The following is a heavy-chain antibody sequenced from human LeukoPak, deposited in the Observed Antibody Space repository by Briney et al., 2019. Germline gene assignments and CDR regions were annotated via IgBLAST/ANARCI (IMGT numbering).Heavy chain of an antibody. CDR2: IYHSGST. Sequence: SETLSLTCAVSGGSISSSNWWSWVRQPPGKGLEWIGEIYHSGSTNYNPSLKSRVTISVDKSKNQFSLKLSSVTAADTAVYYCARSESHYYGSGSYFPTDYWGQGTLVTVSS. CDR1: GGSISSSNW. J-gene: IGHJ4*02. D-gene: IGHD3-10*01. V-gene: IGHV4-4*02. CDR3: ARSESHYYGSGSYFPTDY.